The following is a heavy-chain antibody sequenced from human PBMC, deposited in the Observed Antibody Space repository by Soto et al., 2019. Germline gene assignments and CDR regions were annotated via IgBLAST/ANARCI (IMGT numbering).Heavy chain of an antibody. J-gene: IGHJ4*02. CDR3: ATVFVGRYDFWSGYPFDD. CDR2: FDPEDGET. Sequence: ASVKVSCKVSGYTLTELSMHWVRQAPGKGLEWMGGFDPEDGETIYAQKFQGRVTMTEDTSTDTAYMELSSLRSEDTAVYYCATVFVGRYDFWSGYPFDDWGQGTLVIVSS. V-gene: IGHV1-24*01. CDR1: GYTLTELS. D-gene: IGHD3-3*01.